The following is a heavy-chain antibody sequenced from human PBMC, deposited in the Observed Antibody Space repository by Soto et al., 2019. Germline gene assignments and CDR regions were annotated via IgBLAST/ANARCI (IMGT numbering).Heavy chain of an antibody. D-gene: IGHD5-12*01. J-gene: IGHJ5*02. CDR3: ARGGGRGYNELDP. CDR1: GYTFTAYY. CDR2: INPNSGGT. Sequence: QVQLVQSGAEVKKPGASVKVSCKASGYTFTAYYMHWVRQAPGQGLEWMGWINPNSGGTYHAQNFQGRVTMTRDTPPPKAYMGLASLEPDDRAVFYCARGGGRGYNELDPWGHGTLVIVSS. V-gene: IGHV1-2*02.